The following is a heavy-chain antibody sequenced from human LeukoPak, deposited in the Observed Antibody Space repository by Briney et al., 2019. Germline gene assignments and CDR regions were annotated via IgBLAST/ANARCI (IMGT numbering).Heavy chain of an antibody. J-gene: IGHJ4*02. CDR2: ISYDGSNK. V-gene: IGHV3-30*18. D-gene: IGHD3-22*01. CDR3: AKDQLQDYYDSSGLPVR. Sequence: QPGGSLRLSCAASGFTFSSYGMHWVRQAPGKGLEWVAVISYDGSNKYYADSVKGRFTISRDNSKNTLYLQMNSLRAEDTAVYYCAKDQLQDYYDSSGLPVRWGQGTLVTVSS. CDR1: GFTFSSYG.